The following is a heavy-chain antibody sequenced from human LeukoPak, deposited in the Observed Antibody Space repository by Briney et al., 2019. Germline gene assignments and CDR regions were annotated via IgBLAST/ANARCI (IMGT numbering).Heavy chain of an antibody. V-gene: IGHV4-59*08. Sequence: PSETLSLTCTVSGGTISSYYWNWIRQPPGKGLEWIGYIYYSGSTNYNPSLKSRVTISVDTAKNQFSLNLSSVTAADTAVYYCARHDPRGEPARLGFFDYWGQGTLVTVSS. J-gene: IGHJ4*02. CDR1: GGTISSYY. D-gene: IGHD6-6*01. CDR3: ARHDPRGEPARLGFFDY. CDR2: IYYSGST.